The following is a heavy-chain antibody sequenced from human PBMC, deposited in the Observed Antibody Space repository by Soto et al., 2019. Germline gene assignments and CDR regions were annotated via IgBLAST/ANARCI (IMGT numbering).Heavy chain of an antibody. J-gene: IGHJ6*02. CDR1: GGTFSSYA. Sequence: QVQLVQSGAEVKKPGSSVKVSCKASGGTFSSYAISWVRQAPGQGLEWMGGIIPIFGTANYAQKFQGRVTITADDSTSTAYMELSSLRAEDTAVYYCARAGETAMVPNTQYSYGMDVWGQGPTVTVSS. D-gene: IGHD5-18*01. CDR2: IIPIFGTA. V-gene: IGHV1-69*01. CDR3: ARAGETAMVPNTQYSYGMDV.